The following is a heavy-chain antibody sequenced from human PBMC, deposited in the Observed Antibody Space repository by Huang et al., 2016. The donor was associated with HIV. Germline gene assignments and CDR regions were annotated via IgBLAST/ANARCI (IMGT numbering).Heavy chain of an antibody. V-gene: IGHV3-74*01. CDR1: GFSISSYW. CDR2: ISSDGSST. D-gene: IGHD3-22*01. J-gene: IGHJ4*02. Sequence: EVQLVESGGGLVQPGGSLRLSCAASGFSISSYWMHWVRQPPGKGLGWVSRISSDGSSTSYADSVKGRFTISGDNAKNTLYLQMNSLRAEDTAVYYCARDPRIQSWLNFFDYWGQGTLVSVSS. CDR3: ARDPRIQSWLNFFDY.